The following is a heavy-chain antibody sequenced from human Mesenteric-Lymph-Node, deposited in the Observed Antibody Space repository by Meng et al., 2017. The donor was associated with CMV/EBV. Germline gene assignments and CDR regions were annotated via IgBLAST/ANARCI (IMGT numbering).Heavy chain of an antibody. CDR3: ARDNLHHYYGMDV. Sequence: GESLKISCAASGFTFSSYSMNWVRQAPGKGLEWIASITGRSDTIYYEDSVRGRFTISRDNGVNSLYLHMNSLIVEDTALYYCARDNLHHYYGMDVWGHGTTVTVSS. J-gene: IGHJ6*02. CDR1: GFTFSSYS. CDR2: ITGRSDTI. V-gene: IGHV3-48*04.